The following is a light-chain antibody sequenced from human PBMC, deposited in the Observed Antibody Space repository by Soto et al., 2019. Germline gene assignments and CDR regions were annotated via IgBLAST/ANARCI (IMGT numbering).Light chain of an antibody. Sequence: QSVLTQPASVSGSPGQSITIPCTGTSSDVGGYNYVSWYQQHPGKAPKLMIYDVSNRPSGVSNRFSGSKSGNTASLTISGRQAEDEADYYCISSTSSSTYVFGTGTKGTVL. CDR3: ISSTSSSTYV. CDR1: SSDVGGYNY. J-gene: IGLJ1*01. CDR2: DVS. V-gene: IGLV2-14*01.